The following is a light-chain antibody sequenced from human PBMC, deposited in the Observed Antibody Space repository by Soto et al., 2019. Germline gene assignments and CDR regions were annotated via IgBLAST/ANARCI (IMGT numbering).Light chain of an antibody. CDR2: KAS. Sequence: DIQMTQSPSALSGSVGDRVTITCLASQTISGWLAWYQQKPGKAPKLLIYKASTLKSGVPSRFSGSGSGTEFTLTISSLQPDDFATYYCQHYNSYSEAFGQGTKV. J-gene: IGKJ1*01. CDR1: QTISGW. CDR3: QHYNSYSEA. V-gene: IGKV1-5*03.